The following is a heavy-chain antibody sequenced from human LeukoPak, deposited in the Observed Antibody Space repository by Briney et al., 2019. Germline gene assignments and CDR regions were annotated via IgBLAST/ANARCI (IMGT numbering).Heavy chain of an antibody. V-gene: IGHV5-51*01. CDR3: ARHESVFSMDV. CDR1: GYNFTTKW. J-gene: IGHJ6*02. Sequence: GESLKISCQGSGYNFTTKWIGWVRQMPGKGLEWMGIIYPGDSKTIYSPSFQGQVFISADRSIRTAYLQWRSLKASDTAMYYCARHESVFSMDVWGQGTTVTASS. CDR2: IYPGDSKT.